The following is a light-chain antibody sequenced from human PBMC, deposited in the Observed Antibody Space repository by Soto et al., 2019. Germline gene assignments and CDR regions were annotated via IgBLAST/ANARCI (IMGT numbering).Light chain of an antibody. J-gene: IGKJ5*01. Sequence: EIVLTQSPCTLSLSAGERATLSCRASQSVSNKDLAWYQQKPGPAPRLLIYGSSHRATVIPNRFSGSGCGTDFTLTISSRQQEDFAVYYCQQRSDWLPITFGQGTRLEIK. CDR1: QSVSNKD. CDR2: GSS. CDR3: QQRSDWLPIT. V-gene: IGKV3D-20*02.